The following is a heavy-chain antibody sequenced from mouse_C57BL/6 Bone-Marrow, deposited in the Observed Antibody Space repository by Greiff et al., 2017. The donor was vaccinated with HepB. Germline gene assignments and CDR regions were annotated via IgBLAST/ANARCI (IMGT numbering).Heavy chain of an antibody. CDR3: ARRGGTRFAY. V-gene: IGHV3-6*01. Sequence: DVKLQESGPGLVKPSQSLSLTCSVTGYSITSGYYWNWIRQFPGNKLEWMGYISYDGSNNYNPSLKNRISITRDTSKNQFFLKLNSVTTEDTATYYCARRGGTRFAYWGQGTLVTVSA. CDR2: ISYDGSN. J-gene: IGHJ3*01. D-gene: IGHD3-3*01. CDR1: GYSITSGYY.